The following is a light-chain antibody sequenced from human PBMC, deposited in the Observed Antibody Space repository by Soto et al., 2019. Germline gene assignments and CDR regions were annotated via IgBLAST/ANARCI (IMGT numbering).Light chain of an antibody. Sequence: DLQMTQSPSSLSASVGDRVTITCQASQDISNYLNWYQQKPGKAPKLLIYDASNLETGVPSRFSGSGSGTDFTFTISSLQPEDIATYYCQQYDNLPPFTFGSGTKVDIK. V-gene: IGKV1-33*01. J-gene: IGKJ3*01. CDR3: QQYDNLPPFT. CDR1: QDISNY. CDR2: DAS.